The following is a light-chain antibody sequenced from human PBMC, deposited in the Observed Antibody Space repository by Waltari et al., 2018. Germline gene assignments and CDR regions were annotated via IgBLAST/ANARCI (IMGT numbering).Light chain of an antibody. Sequence: DIHMTQSPSTLSASVGDRVAITCRASQSVNSWLAWYQQKPGKAPKFLIYKASILESGVPSRFSGSGSGTEFTLTISNLQPDDFATYYCQQYNRYSTFGQGTKVELK. J-gene: IGKJ1*01. CDR1: QSVNSW. V-gene: IGKV1-5*03. CDR2: KAS. CDR3: QQYNRYST.